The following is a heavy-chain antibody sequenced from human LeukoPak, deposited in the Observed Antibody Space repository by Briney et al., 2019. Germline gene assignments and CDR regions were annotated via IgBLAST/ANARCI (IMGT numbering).Heavy chain of an antibody. Sequence: SETLSLTCTVSGGSMSPYHWGWIRQPPGKGLEWTGYIYYSGSTNYNPSLNSRVTISVDTSKNQFSLRLSSVTAADTAICYCARAVSGRFDYWGQGTLVTVSS. D-gene: IGHD6-19*01. CDR1: GGSMSPYH. CDR3: ARAVSGRFDY. J-gene: IGHJ4*02. CDR2: IYYSGST. V-gene: IGHV4-59*08.